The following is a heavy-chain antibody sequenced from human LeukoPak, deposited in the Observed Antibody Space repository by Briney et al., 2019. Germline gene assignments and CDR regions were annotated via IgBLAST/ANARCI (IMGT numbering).Heavy chain of an antibody. Sequence: SETLSLTCAVYGGSFSGYYWSWIRQPPGKGLEWIGEINHSGSTNYNPSLKSRVTISVDTSKNQFSLKLSSVTAADTAVYYCACSGWFRGGWYFDYWGQGTLVTVSS. J-gene: IGHJ4*02. CDR3: ACSGWFRGGWYFDY. CDR1: GGSFSGYY. V-gene: IGHV4-34*01. CDR2: INHSGST. D-gene: IGHD6-19*01.